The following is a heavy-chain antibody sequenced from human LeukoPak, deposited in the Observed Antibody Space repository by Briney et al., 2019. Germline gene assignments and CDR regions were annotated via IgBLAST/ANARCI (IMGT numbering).Heavy chain of an antibody. Sequence: GASVKVSCKASGGTFSSYTISWVRQAPGQGLEWMGRIIPILGIANYAQKFQGRVTITADKSTSTAYMELSSLRSEDTAVYYCARAYSSSWYENFDYWGQGTLVTVSS. CDR1: GGTFSSYT. V-gene: IGHV1-69*02. D-gene: IGHD6-13*01. J-gene: IGHJ4*02. CDR3: ARAYSSSWYENFDY. CDR2: IIPILGIA.